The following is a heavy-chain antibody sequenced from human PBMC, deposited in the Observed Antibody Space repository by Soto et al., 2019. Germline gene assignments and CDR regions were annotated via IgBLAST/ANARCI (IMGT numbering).Heavy chain of an antibody. CDR1: GYTFTSYA. V-gene: IGHV1-3*01. CDR2: INAGNGNT. Sequence: ASVKVSCKASGYTFTSYAMHWVRQALAQRLEWMGWINAGNGNTKYSQKFQGRVTITRDTSVSTGYMEVSSVRSEDTAVYYCARDHMRYFVWMPRYYYGMDVWGQGTTVTVSS. CDR3: ARDHMRYFVWMPRYYYGMDV. D-gene: IGHD3-9*01. J-gene: IGHJ6*02.